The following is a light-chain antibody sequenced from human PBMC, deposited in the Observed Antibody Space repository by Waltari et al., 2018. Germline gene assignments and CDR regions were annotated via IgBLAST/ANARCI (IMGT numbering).Light chain of an antibody. CDR2: AAS. Sequence: EIVLTQSPATLSLSPGERATLPCRASQSVSSNLAGYQQKPGQTPRLLIYAASNRATGIPARFSGSGSGTDFTLTISSLEPEDFAVYYCQQRSSWPELTFGPGTKVDIK. J-gene: IGKJ3*01. CDR3: QQRSSWPELT. CDR1: QSVSSN. V-gene: IGKV3-11*01.